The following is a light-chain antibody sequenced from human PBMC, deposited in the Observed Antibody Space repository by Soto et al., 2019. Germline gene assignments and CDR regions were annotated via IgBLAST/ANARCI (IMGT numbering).Light chain of an antibody. CDR2: DAS. V-gene: IGKV1-13*02. Sequence: SQSPSSLSASVGDRVTIAFRAGQDIRSDLGWYQQKPGKAPKLLIYDASSLESGVPSRFSGSGSGTEFTLTISSLQPDDFATYYCQQYNSYSTFGQGTKVDIK. CDR3: QQYNSYST. CDR1: QDIRSD. J-gene: IGKJ1*01.